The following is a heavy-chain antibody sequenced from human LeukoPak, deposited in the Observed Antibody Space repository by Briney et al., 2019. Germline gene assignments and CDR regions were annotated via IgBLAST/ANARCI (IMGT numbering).Heavy chain of an antibody. CDR2: IYYSGST. CDR1: GGSISSYY. V-gene: IGHV4-59*01. D-gene: IGHD3-10*01. Sequence: SETLSLTCTVSGGSISSYYWSWIRQPPGKGLEWIGYIYYSGSTNYNPSLKSRVTISVDTSKNQFSLKLSSVTAADTAVYYCARSGNCYGSGSYYNYYYGMDVWGKGTTVTVSS. J-gene: IGHJ6*04. CDR3: ARSGNCYGSGSYYNYYYGMDV.